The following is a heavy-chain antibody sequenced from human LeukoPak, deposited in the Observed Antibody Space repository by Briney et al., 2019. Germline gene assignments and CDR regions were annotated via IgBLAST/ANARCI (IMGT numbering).Heavy chain of an antibody. Sequence: GGSLRLSCAASGFTVSSNYMSWVRQAPGKGLEWVSVIYSGGSTYYADSVKGRFTISRDNSKNTLYLQMNSLRAEDTAVYSCARDFGLRGTQLWFRAFDLWGQGTLVTVSS. CDR3: ARDFGLRGTQLWFRAFDL. CDR1: GFTVSSNY. V-gene: IGHV3-53*01. J-gene: IGHJ4*02. D-gene: IGHD5-18*01. CDR2: IYSGGST.